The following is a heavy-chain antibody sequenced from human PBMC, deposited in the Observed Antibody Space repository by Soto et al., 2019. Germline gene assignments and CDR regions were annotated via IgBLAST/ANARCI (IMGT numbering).Heavy chain of an antibody. CDR1: GYTFTSYD. Sequence: QVQLVQSGAEVKKPGASVKVSCKASGYTFTSYDINWVRQATGQGLEWMGWMNPNRGNTGYAQKFQGRVTMTRNTSISTAYMELSSLRSEDTAVYYCARFMDFWLALDVWGKGTTVTVSS. V-gene: IGHV1-8*01. J-gene: IGHJ6*04. D-gene: IGHD3-3*01. CDR2: MNPNRGNT. CDR3: ARFMDFWLALDV.